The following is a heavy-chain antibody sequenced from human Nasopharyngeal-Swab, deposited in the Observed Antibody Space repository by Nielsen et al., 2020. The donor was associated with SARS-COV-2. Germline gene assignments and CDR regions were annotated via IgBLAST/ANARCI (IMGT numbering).Heavy chain of an antibody. CDR1: GCTFTSYY. Sequence: GSVKVSCRACGCTFTSYYMHWGRKAHGQGVEWMGIINPSGGSTSYAQKFQGRVTMTRDTAISTAYMELSRLRSDDTAVYYCARKAGQSVTTVTTHPPFWYWGQGTLVTVSS. CDR2: INPSGGST. J-gene: IGHJ4*02. D-gene: IGHD4-11*01. CDR3: ARKAGQSVTTVTTHPPFWY. V-gene: IGHV1-46*01.